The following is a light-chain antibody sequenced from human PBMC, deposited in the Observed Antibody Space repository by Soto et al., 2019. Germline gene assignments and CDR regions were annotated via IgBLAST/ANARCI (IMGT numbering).Light chain of an antibody. J-gene: IGKJ3*01. CDR2: GAS. CDR3: QHSNNWPPFT. CDR1: QSVSSN. V-gene: IGKV3-15*01. Sequence: EIVMTQSPATLSVSPGERATLSCSASQSVSSNFAWYQQKPGQAPRLLIYGASTRATGIPDRFSGSGSGTEFTLTISSLQSEDFAVYYCQHSNNWPPFTFGPGTKVDIK.